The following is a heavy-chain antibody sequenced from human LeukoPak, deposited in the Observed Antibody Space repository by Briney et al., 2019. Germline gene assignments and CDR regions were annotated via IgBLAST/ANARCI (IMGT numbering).Heavy chain of an antibody. CDR2: IYYRGST. J-gene: IGHJ6*02. D-gene: IGHD5-12*01. Sequence: SETLSLTCTVSGGSISSSSFYWGWIRQPPGKGLEGIASIYYRGSTYYNPSLKSRVTISVDMSENQFSLELGSVTAADTAVYYCARIVASWIYYYYGMDVWGQGTTVTVSS. CDR3: ARIVASWIYYYYGMDV. V-gene: IGHV4-39*07. CDR1: GGSISSSSFY.